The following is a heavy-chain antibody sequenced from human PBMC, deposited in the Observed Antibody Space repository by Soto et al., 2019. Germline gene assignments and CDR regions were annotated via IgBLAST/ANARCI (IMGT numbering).Heavy chain of an antibody. CDR2: IYYSGNT. V-gene: IGHV4-30-4*01. Sequence: SETLSLTCSGYGVSTSSANYCSCIGKPPGKGLEWIGHIYYSGNTDYNPSLKSRLAISIDTSKNQFSLKLSSVTAADTAVYFCAREVGESSDVLYQFDSWGQGSLVIVS. J-gene: IGHJ4*02. CDR3: AREVGESSDVLYQFDS. D-gene: IGHD1-26*01. CDR1: GVSTSSANY.